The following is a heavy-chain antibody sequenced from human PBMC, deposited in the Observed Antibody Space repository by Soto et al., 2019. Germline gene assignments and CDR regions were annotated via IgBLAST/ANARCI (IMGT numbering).Heavy chain of an antibody. Sequence: PGGSLRLSCAASGFTFSSYSMNWVRQAPGKGLEWVSSISSSSSYIYYADSVKGRFTISRDNSRNTLYLQMNSLRAEDTAVYYCARNSGYDYYDSTGIEWWGQGTLVTVSS. J-gene: IGHJ4*02. CDR3: ARNSGYDYYDSTGIEW. D-gene: IGHD5-12*01. CDR2: ISSSSSYI. V-gene: IGHV3-21*04. CDR1: GFTFSSYS.